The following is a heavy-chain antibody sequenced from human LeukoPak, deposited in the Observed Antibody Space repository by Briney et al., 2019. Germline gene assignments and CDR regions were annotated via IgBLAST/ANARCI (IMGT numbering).Heavy chain of an antibody. CDR2: ISNGDDST. CDR3: ARHYYDSSGYYKGDY. V-gene: IGHV3-48*03. D-gene: IGHD3-22*01. J-gene: IGHJ4*02. Sequence: GGSLRLSCAASGFTFSSYAMNWVRQAPGKGLEWVSHISNGDDSTYYADSVKGRFTISRDNARNSLYLQMNSLRAEDTAVYYCARHYYDSSGYYKGDYWGQGTLVTVSS. CDR1: GFTFSSYA.